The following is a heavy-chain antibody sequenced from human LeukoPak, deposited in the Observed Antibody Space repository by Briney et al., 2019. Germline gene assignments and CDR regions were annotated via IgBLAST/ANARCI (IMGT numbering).Heavy chain of an antibody. CDR1: GGSFSGDY. CDR2: INHRGST. V-gene: IGHV4-34*01. J-gene: IGHJ4*02. CDR3: ARLSYYGDYGPIDY. D-gene: IGHD4-17*01. Sequence: SETLSLTCGVYGGSFSGDYWRWIRQPPGKGLEWIGEINHRGSTNYNPSLKSRVTISVDTSKNRFSLKLTSLTAADTAVYYCARLSYYGDYGPIDYWGQGTLVTVSS.